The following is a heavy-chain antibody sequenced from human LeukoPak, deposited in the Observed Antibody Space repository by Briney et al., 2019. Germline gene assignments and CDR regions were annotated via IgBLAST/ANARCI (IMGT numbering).Heavy chain of an antibody. V-gene: IGHV4-59*01. J-gene: IGHJ5*02. Sequence: PSETLSLTCTVSGGSISSYYWSWIRQPPGKGLEWIGYIYYSGSTNYNPSLKSRVTISVDTSKNQFSLKLSSVTAADTAVYYCAIVTSDDYDFWSGYYHNWFDPWGQGTLVTVSS. CDR1: GGSISSYY. CDR3: AIVTSDDYDFWSGYYHNWFDP. CDR2: IYYSGST. D-gene: IGHD3-3*01.